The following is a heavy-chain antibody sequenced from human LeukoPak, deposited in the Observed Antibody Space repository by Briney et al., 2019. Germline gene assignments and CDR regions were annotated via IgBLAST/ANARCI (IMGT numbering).Heavy chain of an antibody. CDR3: ARVLYPVPAANWFDP. Sequence: ASVKVSCKASGYTFTSYYINWVRQATGQGLEWMGWMNPNSGNTGYAQKFQGRVTMTRNTSISTAYMELSSLRSEDTAVYYCARVLYPVPAANWFDPWGQGTLVTVSS. J-gene: IGHJ5*02. D-gene: IGHD2-2*01. CDR2: MNPNSGNT. V-gene: IGHV1-8*01. CDR1: GYTFTSYY.